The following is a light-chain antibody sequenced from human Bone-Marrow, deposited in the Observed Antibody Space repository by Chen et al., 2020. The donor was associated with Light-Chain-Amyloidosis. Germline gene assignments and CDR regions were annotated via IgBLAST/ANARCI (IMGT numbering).Light chain of an antibody. Sequence: QSALTQPASVSGSPGPSITISSTGTSGDVGGDNHVSWYQQHPDKAPKLMIYEFTNRPSWVPDRFSGSKSDNTASLTISGLQTEDEADYFCSSYTVTNTLVFGSGTRVTVL. CDR1: SGDVGGDNH. CDR3: SSYTVTNTLV. V-gene: IGLV2-14*01. CDR2: EFT. J-gene: IGLJ1*01.